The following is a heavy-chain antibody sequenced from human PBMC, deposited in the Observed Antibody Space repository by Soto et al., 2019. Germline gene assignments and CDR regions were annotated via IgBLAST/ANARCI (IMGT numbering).Heavy chain of an antibody. CDR1: GFTFSSYA. D-gene: IGHD3-9*01. J-gene: IGHJ4*02. Sequence: GGSLRLSCAASGFTFSSYAMHWVRQAPGKGLEWVAVISYDGSNKYYADSVKGRFTTSRDNSKNTLYLQMNSLRAEDTAVYYCARTGGYYDILTGYYGFDYWGQGTLVTVSS. CDR2: ISYDGSNK. CDR3: ARTGGYYDILTGYYGFDY. V-gene: IGHV3-30-3*01.